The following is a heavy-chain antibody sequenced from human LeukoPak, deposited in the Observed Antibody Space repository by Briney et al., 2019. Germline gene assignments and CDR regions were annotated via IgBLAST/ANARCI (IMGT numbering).Heavy chain of an antibody. CDR1: GFTFSSYG. J-gene: IGHJ4*02. CDR3: AGRASDSYLLY. CDR2: ISSDSSYI. Sequence: KSGGSLRLSCAASGFTFSSYGMHWDRQAPGKGLEWVSSISSDSSYIYYADAVHGRFTVSRDNAKYSLYLQMNSLRAEDTAIYYCAGRASDSYLLYWGQGILVTVSA. D-gene: IGHD2-15*01. V-gene: IGHV3-21*04.